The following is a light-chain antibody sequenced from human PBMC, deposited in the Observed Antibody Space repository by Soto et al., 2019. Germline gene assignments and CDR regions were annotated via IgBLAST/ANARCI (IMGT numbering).Light chain of an antibody. V-gene: IGKV3-11*01. CDR3: QQRSNWPPYT. J-gene: IGKJ2*01. Sequence: EIVLTQSPATLSLSPGERATLSYRTSQSVRSYLAWYQQKPGQAPRLLIYDASNRATGIPARFSGSGSGTDFTLTISRLEPEDFAIYYYQQRSNWPPYTFGQGTKLEIK. CDR2: DAS. CDR1: QSVRSY.